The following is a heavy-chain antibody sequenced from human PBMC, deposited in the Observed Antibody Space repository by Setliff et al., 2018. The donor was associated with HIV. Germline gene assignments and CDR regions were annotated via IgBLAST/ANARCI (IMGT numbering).Heavy chain of an antibody. CDR3: GTYPPNWNYGAAAFDI. J-gene: IGHJ3*02. CDR2: INPNSGGT. V-gene: IGHV1-2*02. Sequence: ASVKVSCKASGYTFTAYYMHWVRQAPGQGLEWMGWINPNSGGTNYAQKFQGRVTMTRDTSISTAYMELSSLRSDDTALYYCGTYPPNWNYGAAAFDIWGQGTLVTVSS. D-gene: IGHD1-7*01. CDR1: GYTFTAYY.